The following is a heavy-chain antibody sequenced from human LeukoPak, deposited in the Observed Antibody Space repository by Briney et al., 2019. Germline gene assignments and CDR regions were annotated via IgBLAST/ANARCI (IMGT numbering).Heavy chain of an antibody. J-gene: IGHJ4*02. D-gene: IGHD3-9*01. CDR3: ARDQGYFDWLFPAFDY. Sequence: GGSLRLSCAASGFTFSSYGMHWVRQAPGKGLEWVAFIRYDGSNKYYADSVKGRFTISRDDAKNSLYLQMNSLRAEDTAVYYCARDQGYFDWLFPAFDYWGQGTLVTVSS. CDR1: GFTFSSYG. V-gene: IGHV3-30*02. CDR2: IRYDGSNK.